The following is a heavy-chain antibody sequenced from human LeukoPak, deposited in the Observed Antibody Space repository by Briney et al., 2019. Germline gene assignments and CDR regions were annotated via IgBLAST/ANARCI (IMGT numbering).Heavy chain of an antibody. V-gene: IGHV3-21*01. CDR1: GFTFSSYS. J-gene: IGHJ4*02. D-gene: IGHD5-24*01. CDR3: ARDRGDGYKHFDN. Sequence: PGGSLRLSCAASGFTFSSYSMQWVRQAPGRGLEWVSSISSSSSYIYYADSVKGRFTVSRDNAKNSLYLQMNSLRAEDTAVYYCARDRGDGYKHFDNWGQGTLVTVSS. CDR2: ISSSSSYI.